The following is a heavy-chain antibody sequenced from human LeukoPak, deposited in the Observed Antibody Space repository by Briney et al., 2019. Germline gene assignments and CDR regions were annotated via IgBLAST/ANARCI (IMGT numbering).Heavy chain of an antibody. CDR2: ISAYNGNT. D-gene: IGHD2-15*01. V-gene: IGHV1-18*04. Sequence: ASVKVSCKASGYTFTSYGISWVRQAPGQRLEWMGWISAYNGNTNYAQKLQGRVTMTTDTSTSTAYMELRSLRSDDTAVYYCARDRFILGYCSGGSCPFDYWGQGTLVTVSS. CDR1: GYTFTSYG. CDR3: ARDRFILGYCSGGSCPFDY. J-gene: IGHJ4*02.